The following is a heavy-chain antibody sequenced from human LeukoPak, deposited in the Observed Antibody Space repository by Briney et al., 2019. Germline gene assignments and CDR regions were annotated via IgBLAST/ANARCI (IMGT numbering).Heavy chain of an antibody. CDR1: GFTFSSYA. Sequence: GGSLRLSCAASGFTFSSYAMSWVRQAPGKGLEWVSAISGSGGSTYYADSVKGRFTISRDNSKNTLYLQMNSLRAEDTAVYYCAKRIKIRYCTNGVCPWGIPSYYYYYMDVWGKGTTVTVSS. J-gene: IGHJ6*03. CDR3: AKRIKIRYCTNGVCPWGIPSYYYYYMDV. CDR2: ISGSGGST. D-gene: IGHD2-8*01. V-gene: IGHV3-23*01.